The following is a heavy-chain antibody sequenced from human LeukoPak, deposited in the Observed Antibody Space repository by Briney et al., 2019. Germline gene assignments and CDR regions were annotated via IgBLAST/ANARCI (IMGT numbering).Heavy chain of an antibody. Sequence: GGSLRLSCAASGFTFISYWMSWVRQAPGKGLEWVANIKEDGSEKYYVDSVKGRFTISRDNAKNSLYLQMNSLRAEDTAVYYCATYSSLNRREFQYWGQGTLLTVSS. V-gene: IGHV3-7*01. CDR3: ATYSSLNRREFQY. J-gene: IGHJ1*01. CDR1: GFTFISYW. D-gene: IGHD3-22*01. CDR2: IKEDGSEK.